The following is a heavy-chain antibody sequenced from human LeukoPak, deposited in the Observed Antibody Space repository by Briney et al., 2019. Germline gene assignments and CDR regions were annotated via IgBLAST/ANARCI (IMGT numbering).Heavy chain of an antibody. CDR3: ARGMTIVVVTNFDP. Sequence: GASVKVSCKASGGTFSSYAISWVRQAPGQGLEWMGRIIPILGIANYAQKFQGRVTITADKSTSTAYMELSSLRSEDTAVYYCARGMTIVVVTNFDPWGQGTLVTVSS. CDR2: IIPILGIA. V-gene: IGHV1-69*04. CDR1: GGTFSSYA. D-gene: IGHD3-22*01. J-gene: IGHJ5*02.